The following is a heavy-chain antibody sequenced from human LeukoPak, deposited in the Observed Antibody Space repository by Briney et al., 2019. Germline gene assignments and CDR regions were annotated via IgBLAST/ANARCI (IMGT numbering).Heavy chain of an antibody. J-gene: IGHJ4*02. CDR2: IYYSGST. D-gene: IGHD5-18*01. V-gene: IGHV4-59*01. Sequence: PSETLSLTCTVSGDSISSYYWSWIRQPPGKGLEWIGYIYYSGSTNYNPSLKSRVTISVDTSKNQFSLKLNSVTAADTAVYYCAGESYNSYGAIFDDWVQGTLVIVSS. CDR3: AGESYNSYGAIFDD. CDR1: GDSISSYY.